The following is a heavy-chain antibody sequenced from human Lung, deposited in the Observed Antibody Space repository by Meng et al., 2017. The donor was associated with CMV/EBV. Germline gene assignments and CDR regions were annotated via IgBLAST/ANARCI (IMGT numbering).Heavy chain of an antibody. J-gene: IGHJ4*02. CDR2: MYHSGST. Sequence: QVQLQESGPGLVRPSGSLSLPCAVSGGSITNWWSWVRQPPGRGLEWIGEMYHSGSTNYNPSLKSRVTMSIDKSKNQFFLNLNSVTAADTAMYYCATRGYHYVDHYWGQGTLVTVSS. CDR1: GGSITNW. V-gene: IGHV4-4*02. CDR3: ATRGYHYVDHY. D-gene: IGHD4-17*01.